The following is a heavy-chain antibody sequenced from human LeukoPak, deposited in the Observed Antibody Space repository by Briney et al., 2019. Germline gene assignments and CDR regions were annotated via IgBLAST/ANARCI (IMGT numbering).Heavy chain of an antibody. Sequence: GGSLRLSCEASGFTFTSHAMNWLRQAPGKGLEWVSSTTATGGITYYADSVKGRFTISRDNSKNMLYLQMDSLRVEDTAVYYCGKARGYSYGTEYWGQGTLVTVSS. CDR2: TTATGGIT. D-gene: IGHD5-18*01. J-gene: IGHJ4*02. CDR3: GKARGYSYGTEY. CDR1: GFTFTSHA. V-gene: IGHV3-23*01.